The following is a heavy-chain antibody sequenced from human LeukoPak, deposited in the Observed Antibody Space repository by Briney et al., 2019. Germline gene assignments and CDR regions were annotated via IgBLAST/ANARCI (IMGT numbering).Heavy chain of an antibody. Sequence: ASVNVSRKASGGTFSSYTISWVRQAPGQGLEWMGRIIPILGIANYAQKFQGRVTITADKSTSTAYMELSSLRSEDTAVYYCARFIASSSSGFYYMDVWGKGTTVTVSS. CDR2: IIPILGIA. D-gene: IGHD6-6*01. J-gene: IGHJ6*03. CDR1: GGTFSSYT. CDR3: ARFIASSSSGFYYMDV. V-gene: IGHV1-69*02.